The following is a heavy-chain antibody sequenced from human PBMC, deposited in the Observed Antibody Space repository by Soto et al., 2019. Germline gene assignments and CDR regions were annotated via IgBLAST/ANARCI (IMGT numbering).Heavy chain of an antibody. V-gene: IGHV3-30*18. CDR2: MSYDGSNE. CDR1: GFTFSHYA. D-gene: IGHD1-26*01. Sequence: QVQLVESGGGVVQPGRSLRLSWAASGFTFSHYAMHWVRQAPGKGLEWVALMSYDGSNEYYADSVKGRFTISRDNSKNTLYLQMNSLRAEDTAVYYCAKDGSHNFDYWGQGNLVTVSS. J-gene: IGHJ4*02. CDR3: AKDGSHNFDY.